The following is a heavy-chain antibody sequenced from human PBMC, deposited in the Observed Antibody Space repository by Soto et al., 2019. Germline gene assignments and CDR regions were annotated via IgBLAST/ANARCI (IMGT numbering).Heavy chain of an antibody. V-gene: IGHV1-18*01. J-gene: IGHJ5*02. CDR1: GYTFTSYG. CDR2: ISAYNGNT. Sequence: ASVKVSCKASGYTFTSYGISWVRQAPGQGLEWMGWISAYNGNTNYAQKLQGRVTMTTDTSTSTAYMELRSLRSDDTAVYYCARVWNWNDRRNWFDPCGQGTLVTVSS. CDR3: ARVWNWNDRRNWFDP. D-gene: IGHD1-1*01.